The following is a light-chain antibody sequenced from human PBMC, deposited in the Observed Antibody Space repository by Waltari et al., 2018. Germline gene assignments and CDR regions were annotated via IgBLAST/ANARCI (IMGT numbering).Light chain of an antibody. CDR2: ENN. J-gene: IGLJ3*02. Sequence: TQPHSVSGSPGETVLISCPGSGGRLASNFVQWYQQRPGRAASAVIYENNQRPSGVPDRFSGSIDGSSNSASLTISGLQSEDEADYYCQSYDHAFPVVFGGGTKLTVL. V-gene: IGLV6-57*02. CDR1: GGRLASNF. CDR3: QSYDHAFPVV.